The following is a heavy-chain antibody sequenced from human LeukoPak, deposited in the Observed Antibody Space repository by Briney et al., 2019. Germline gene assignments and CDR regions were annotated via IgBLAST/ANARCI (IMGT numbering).Heavy chain of an antibody. CDR1: GYSFINYW. V-gene: IGHV5-51*01. Sequence: GESLQISRKGSGYSFINYWIGWVRQMPGKGLEWMGISYRSDSDTRYSPSFQGQVTISADKSISTAYLQWSSLKASDTAMYYCARFPDTIYFDSWGQRTLVTVSS. CDR2: SYRSDSDT. CDR3: ARFPDTIYFDS. J-gene: IGHJ4*02. D-gene: IGHD5-18*01.